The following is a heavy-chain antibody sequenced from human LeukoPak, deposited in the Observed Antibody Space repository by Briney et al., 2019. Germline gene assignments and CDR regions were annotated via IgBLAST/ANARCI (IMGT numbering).Heavy chain of an antibody. J-gene: IGHJ4*02. CDR2: IYYSGST. D-gene: IGHD3-10*01. CDR3: ARRYGSGSSGTFDY. CDR1: EFTFGDYA. V-gene: IGHV4-59*01. Sequence: GSLRLSCTASEFTFGDYAISWIRQPPGKGLEWIAYIYYSGSTNYNPSLKSRVTISVDTSKNQFSLKLSSVTAADTAVYYCARRYGSGSSGTFDYWGQGTLVTVSS.